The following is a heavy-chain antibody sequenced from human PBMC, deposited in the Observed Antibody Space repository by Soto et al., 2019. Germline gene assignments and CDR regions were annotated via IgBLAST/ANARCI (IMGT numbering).Heavy chain of an antibody. CDR1: GYSFTKFD. Sequence: QVQLVQSGAEVKEPGASVRVSCKASGYSFTKFDINWVRQAPGQGLEWMGWLNPKSGNTGYAQKLQGRVTMTRDTSISTAYMELRSLRSEDTALYYCARVTAGSSDFDYWGQGTLVTVSS. V-gene: IGHV1-8*01. CDR2: LNPKSGNT. J-gene: IGHJ4*02. D-gene: IGHD6-6*01. CDR3: ARVTAGSSDFDY.